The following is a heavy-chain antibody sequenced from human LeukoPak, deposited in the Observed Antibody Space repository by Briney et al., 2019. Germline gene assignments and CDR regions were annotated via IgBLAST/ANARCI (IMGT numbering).Heavy chain of an antibody. CDR1: GGSISSYY. CDR3: ARGHFDWLSNWFDP. CDR2: IYTSGST. Sequence: SETLSLTCTVSGGSISSYYWSWIRQPPGKGLEWIGRIYTSGSTNYNPSLKSRVTMSVDTSKNQFSLKLSSVTAADTAVYYCARGHFDWLSNWFDPWGQGTLVTVSS. J-gene: IGHJ5*02. D-gene: IGHD3-9*01. V-gene: IGHV4-4*07.